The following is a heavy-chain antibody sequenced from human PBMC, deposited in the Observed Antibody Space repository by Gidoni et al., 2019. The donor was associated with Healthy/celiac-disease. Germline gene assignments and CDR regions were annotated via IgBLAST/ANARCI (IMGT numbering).Heavy chain of an antibody. CDR2: IKQDGSEK. CDR1: GFTFSSYW. CDR3: ARDPSYGSGSYYDY. J-gene: IGHJ4*02. D-gene: IGHD3-10*01. Sequence: EVQLVESGGGLVKPGGSLRLDCAASGFTFSSYWMSWVRQAPGKGLEWVANIKQDGSEKYYVDSVKGRFTISRDNAKNSLYLQMNSLRAEDTAVYYCARDPSYGSGSYYDYWGQGTLVTVSS. V-gene: IGHV3-7*01.